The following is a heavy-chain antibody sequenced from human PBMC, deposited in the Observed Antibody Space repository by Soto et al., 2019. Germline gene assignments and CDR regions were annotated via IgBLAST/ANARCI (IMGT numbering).Heavy chain of an antibody. CDR1: GFTFSSYA. J-gene: IGHJ4*02. CDR3: AKDLRRTFGGVNGGFDS. CDR2: VSGSGGST. V-gene: IGHV3-23*01. D-gene: IGHD3-16*01. Sequence: GGSLRLSCAASGFTFSSYAMSWVRQAPGKGLEWVSAVSGSGGSTYYADSVKGRFTISRDNSKNTLYLQMNSLRVEDTAVYYCAKDLRRTFGGVNGGFDSWGQGTLVTVSS.